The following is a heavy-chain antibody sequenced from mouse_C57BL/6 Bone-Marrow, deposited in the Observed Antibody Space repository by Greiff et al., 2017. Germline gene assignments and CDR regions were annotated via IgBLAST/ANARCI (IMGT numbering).Heavy chain of an antibody. Sequence: VQLQQPGAELVMPGASVKLSCKASGYTFTSYWMHWVKQRPGQGLEWIGEIDPSDSYTNYNQKFKGKSTLTVDKSSSTAYMQLSSLTSEDSAVYYCAREDYYGRDYAIDYWGQGTSVTVSS. J-gene: IGHJ4*01. CDR3: AREDYYGRDYAIDY. CDR1: GYTFTSYW. CDR2: IDPSDSYT. V-gene: IGHV1-69*01. D-gene: IGHD1-1*01.